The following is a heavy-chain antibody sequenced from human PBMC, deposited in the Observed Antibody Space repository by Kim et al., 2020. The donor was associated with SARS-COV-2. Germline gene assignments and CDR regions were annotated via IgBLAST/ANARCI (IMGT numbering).Heavy chain of an antibody. CDR3: AREGVVVAATDY. J-gene: IGHJ4*02. V-gene: IGHV1-46*01. D-gene: IGHD2-15*01. Sequence: SYAPKFQGRVTMTRDTSTSTVYMELSSLRSEDTAVYYCAREGVVVAATDYWGQGTLVTVSS.